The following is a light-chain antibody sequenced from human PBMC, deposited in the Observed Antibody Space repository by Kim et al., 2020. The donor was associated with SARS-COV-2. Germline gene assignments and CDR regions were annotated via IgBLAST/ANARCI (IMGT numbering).Light chain of an antibody. J-gene: IGLJ3*02. V-gene: IGLV2-14*03. CDR2: GVG. CDR3: SSYTSSSTLWV. CDR1: RRDVGGYNY. Sequence: SDTIFRTGTRRDVGGYNYVSWYQQHPGKAPKLLIYGVGNRPSGVSNRFSGSQSGNTASLTISGLQAEDEADYYCSSYTSSSTLWVFGGGTKVTVL.